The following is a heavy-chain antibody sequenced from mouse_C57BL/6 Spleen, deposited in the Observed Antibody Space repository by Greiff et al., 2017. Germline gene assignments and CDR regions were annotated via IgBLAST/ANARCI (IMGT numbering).Heavy chain of an antibody. CDR1: GYTFTDYY. CDR2: INPNNGGT. CDR3: ARGDGNYAMDY. J-gene: IGHJ4*01. V-gene: IGHV1-26*01. Sequence: EVQLQQSGPELVKPGASVKISCKASGYTFTDYYMNWVKQSHGKSLEWIGDINPNNGGTSYNQKFKGKATLTVDKSSSPAYMELRSLTSEDSAVYYCARGDGNYAMDYWGQGTSVTVSS. D-gene: IGHD2-1*01.